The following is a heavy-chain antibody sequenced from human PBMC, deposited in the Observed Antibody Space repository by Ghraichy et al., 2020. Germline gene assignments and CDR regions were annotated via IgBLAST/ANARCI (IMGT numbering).Heavy chain of an antibody. CDR1: GGSVSSGSYY. J-gene: IGHJ2*01. V-gene: IGHV4-61*01. CDR2: IYYSGST. D-gene: IGHD4-11*01. Sequence: SETLSLTCTVSGGSVSSGSYYWSWIRQPPGKGLEWIGYIYYSGSTNYNPSLKSRVTISVDTSKNQFSLRLSSVTAADTALYYCARDLVDYSDYQGWYFDLWGRGTLVNVSS. CDR3: ARDLVDYSDYQGWYFDL.